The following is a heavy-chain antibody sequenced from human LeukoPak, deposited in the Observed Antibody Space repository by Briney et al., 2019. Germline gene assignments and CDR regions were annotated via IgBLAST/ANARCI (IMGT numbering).Heavy chain of an antibody. V-gene: IGHV1-2*02. CDR1: GYTFTGYY. CDR2: INPNSGGT. J-gene: IGHJ5*02. Sequence: ASVKVSCKAPGYTFTGYYMHWVRQAPGQGLEWMGWINPNSGGTDYAQKFQGRVTMTRDTSISTAYMELSRLRSDDTAVYYCARDGSYYVVSNWFDPWGQGTLVTVSS. D-gene: IGHD1-26*01. CDR3: ARDGSYYVVSNWFDP.